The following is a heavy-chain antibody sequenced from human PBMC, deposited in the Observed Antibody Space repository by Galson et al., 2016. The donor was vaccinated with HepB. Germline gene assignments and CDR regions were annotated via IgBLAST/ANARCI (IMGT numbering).Heavy chain of an antibody. CDR1: GITFTNAW. D-gene: IGHD1-26*01. CDR2: IKSTTDGATT. V-gene: IGHV3-15*01. CDR3: ATDLRVGARGTFDY. J-gene: IGHJ4*02. Sequence: SLRLSCAASGITFTNAWVSWVRQAPGKGLEWVGRIKSTTDGATTDYAAPVKGRFTISRDDSKTTLYLQMNSLKTEDTAVYYCATDLRVGARGTFDYWGQGTLVTVSS.